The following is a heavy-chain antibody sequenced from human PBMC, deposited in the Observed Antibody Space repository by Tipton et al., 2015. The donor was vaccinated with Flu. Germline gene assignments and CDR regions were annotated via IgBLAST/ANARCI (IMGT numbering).Heavy chain of an antibody. CDR1: GGTFSSYA. J-gene: IGHJ6*03. CDR2: IIPIFGTA. V-gene: IGHV1-69*05. Sequence: QSGAEVKKPGSSVKVSCKASGGTFSSYAISWVRQAPGQGLEWMGGIIPIFGTANYAQKFQGRVTITTDKSTSTAYMELSSLRSEDTAVYYCARGPYSSSSLYYYYYYMDVWSKGTTVTVSS. D-gene: IGHD6-6*01. CDR3: ARGPYSSSSLYYYYYYMDV.